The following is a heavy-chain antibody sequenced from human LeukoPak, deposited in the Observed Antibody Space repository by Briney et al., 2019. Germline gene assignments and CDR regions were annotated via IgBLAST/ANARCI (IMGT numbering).Heavy chain of an antibody. J-gene: IGHJ4*02. CDR3: ARESEYSSSSHPFDY. Sequence: ASVKVSCKASGYTFTSYGISWVRQAPGQGLEWMGWISAYNGNTNYAQKLQGRVTMTTDTSTSTAYMELRSLRSDDTAVYYCARESEYSSSSHPFDYWGQGTLVTVSS. CDR1: GYTFTSYG. CDR2: ISAYNGNT. V-gene: IGHV1-18*01. D-gene: IGHD6-6*01.